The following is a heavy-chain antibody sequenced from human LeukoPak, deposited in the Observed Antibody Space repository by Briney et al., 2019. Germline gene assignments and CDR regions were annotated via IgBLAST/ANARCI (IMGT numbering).Heavy chain of an antibody. CDR2: IYYSGST. CDR1: GGSISSYY. Sequence: SETLSLTRTVSGGSISSYYWSWIRQPPGKGLEWIGYIYYSGSTNYNPSLKSRVTISVDTSKNQFSLKLSSVTAADTAVYYCARQSSGVDYWGQGTLVTVSS. CDR3: ARQSSGVDY. V-gene: IGHV4-59*08. D-gene: IGHD3-22*01. J-gene: IGHJ4*02.